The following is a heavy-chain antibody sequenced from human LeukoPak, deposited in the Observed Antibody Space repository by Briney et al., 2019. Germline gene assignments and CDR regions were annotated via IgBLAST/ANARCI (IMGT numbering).Heavy chain of an antibody. CDR1: GFTFGSYT. D-gene: IGHD6-19*01. V-gene: IGHV3-64*01. J-gene: IGHJ4*02. CDR3: ARGGYSSGWYVRSHDY. Sequence: GGSLRLSCAASGFTFGSYTMHWVRQAPGKGLEYVSGISGSGGSTYYANSVKGRFIISRDNSKNTLYLQMGSLRAEDMAVYYCARGGYSSGWYVRSHDYWGQGTLVTVSA. CDR2: ISGSGGST.